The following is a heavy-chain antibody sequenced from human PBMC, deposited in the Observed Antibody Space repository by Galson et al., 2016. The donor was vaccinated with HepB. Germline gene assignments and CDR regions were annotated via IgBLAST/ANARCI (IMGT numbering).Heavy chain of an antibody. CDR1: GFNFPTSG. V-gene: IGHV3-33*01. Sequence: SLRLSCAASGFNFPTSGMHWVRQAPGKGLEWVTLIWYDGTNKYYADSVKGRFTISRDNSKNTLYLQMNSLRAEDTAVYYCARGGYSYDTQGGYYDYYGMDVWGQGTTVTVSS. D-gene: IGHD5-18*01. CDR2: IWYDGTNK. J-gene: IGHJ6*02. CDR3: ARGGYSYDTQGGYYDYYGMDV.